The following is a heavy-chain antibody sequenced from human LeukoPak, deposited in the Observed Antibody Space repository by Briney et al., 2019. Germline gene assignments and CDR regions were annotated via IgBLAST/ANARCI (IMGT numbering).Heavy chain of an antibody. Sequence: PGRSLRLSCAASGFTFSSYGMHWVRQAPGKGLEWVAVISYDGSNKYYADSVKGRFTISRDNSKNTLYLQMNSLRAEDTAVYYCAKDSSGAAGLDYWGQGTLVTVSS. D-gene: IGHD6-13*01. J-gene: IGHJ4*02. CDR1: GFTFSSYG. CDR2: ISYDGSNK. CDR3: AKDSSGAAGLDY. V-gene: IGHV3-30*18.